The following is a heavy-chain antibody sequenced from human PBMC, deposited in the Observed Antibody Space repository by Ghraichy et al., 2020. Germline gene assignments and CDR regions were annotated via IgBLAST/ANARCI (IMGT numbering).Heavy chain of an antibody. Sequence: SETLSLTCTVSGGSISSSSYYWGWIRQPPGKGLEWIGSIYYSGSTYYNPSLKSRVTISVDTSKNQFSLKLSSVTAADTAVYYCASQYSSSWYLLTFLTYPYDAFDIWGQGTMVTVSS. J-gene: IGHJ3*02. D-gene: IGHD6-13*01. CDR1: GGSISSSSYY. V-gene: IGHV4-39*01. CDR3: ASQYSSSWYLLTFLTYPYDAFDI. CDR2: IYYSGST.